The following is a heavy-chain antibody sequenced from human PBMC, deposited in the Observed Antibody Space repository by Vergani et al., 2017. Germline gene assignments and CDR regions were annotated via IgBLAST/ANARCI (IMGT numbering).Heavy chain of an antibody. J-gene: IGHJ1*01. Sequence: QVHLVESGGGVVQPGRSLSLPWVVSGFTSSYYGMHWVRQAPAKGLEWVAVISYDGTQKYYADSVKGRFTISRDNSKSTLYLQMNSLRTEDTAVYYCATKSCGTPGCQIGYFREWGQGTLVTVSS. CDR3: ATKSCGTPGCQIGYFRE. CDR1: GFTSSYYG. D-gene: IGHD1-1*01. CDR2: ISYDGTQK. V-gene: IGHV3-30*03.